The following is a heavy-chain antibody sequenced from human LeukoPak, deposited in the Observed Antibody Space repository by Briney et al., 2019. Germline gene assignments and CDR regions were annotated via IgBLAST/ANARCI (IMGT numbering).Heavy chain of an antibody. D-gene: IGHD3-22*01. V-gene: IGHV1-24*01. J-gene: IGHJ4*02. CDR1: GYTLTELS. CDR3: ATEGSGYYSTSI. CDR2: FDPEDGET. Sequence: ASVKASCKVSGYTLTELSMHWVRQAPGKGLEWMGGFDPEDGETIYAQKFQGRVTMTEDTSTDTAYMELSSLRSEDTAVYYCATEGSGYYSTSIWGQGTLVTVSS.